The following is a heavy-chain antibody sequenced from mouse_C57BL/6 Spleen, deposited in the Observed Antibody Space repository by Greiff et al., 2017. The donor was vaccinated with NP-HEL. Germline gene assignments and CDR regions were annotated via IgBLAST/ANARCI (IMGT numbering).Heavy chain of an antibody. V-gene: IGHV1-82*01. CDR3: ARDSSGYGGRFAY. Sequence: QVQLQQSGPELVKPGASVKISCKASGYAFSSSWMNWVKQRPGKGLEWIGRIYPGDGDTNYNGKFKGKATLTADKSSSTAYMQLSSLTSDDSAVYFCARDSSGYGGRFAYWGQGTLVTVSA. CDR2: IYPGDGDT. CDR1: GYAFSSSW. J-gene: IGHJ3*01. D-gene: IGHD3-2*02.